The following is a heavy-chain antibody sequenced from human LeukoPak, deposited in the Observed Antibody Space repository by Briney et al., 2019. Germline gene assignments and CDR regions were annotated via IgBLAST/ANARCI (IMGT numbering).Heavy chain of an antibody. CDR1: GFTFSSYS. V-gene: IGHV3-21*01. CDR2: ISSSSSYI. CDR3: ARDSIAVAGPPLDY. D-gene: IGHD6-19*01. Sequence: GGSLRFSCAASGFTFSSYSMNWVRQAPGKGLEWVSSISSSSSYIYYADSVKGRFTISRDNAKNSLYLQMNSLRAEDTAVYYCARDSIAVAGPPLDYWGQGTLVTVSS. J-gene: IGHJ4*02.